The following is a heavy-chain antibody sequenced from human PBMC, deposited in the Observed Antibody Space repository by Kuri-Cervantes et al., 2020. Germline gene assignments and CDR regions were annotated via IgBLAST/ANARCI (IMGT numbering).Heavy chain of an antibody. D-gene: IGHD3-10*01. J-gene: IGHJ4*02. Sequence: GESLKISCAASGFTFSSYSMNWVRQAPGKGLEWVSSISSSSSYIYYTVSVKGRFTISRDNAKNSLFLRMNSLRAEDTAVYYCARRYYGSGSHYFDYWGQGTLVTVSS. V-gene: IGHV3-21*01. CDR2: ISSSSSYI. CDR1: GFTFSSYS. CDR3: ARRYYGSGSHYFDY.